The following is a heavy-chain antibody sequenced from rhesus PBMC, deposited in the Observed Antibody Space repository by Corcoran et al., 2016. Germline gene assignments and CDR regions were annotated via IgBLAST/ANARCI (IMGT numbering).Heavy chain of an antibody. CDR2: ISIVSSYI. V-gene: IGHV3S16*01. D-gene: IGHD1-1-1*01. CDR3: TRDSWNYGGRFDV. CDR1: GFTFSDYY. Sequence: EVQLVESGGGLVQPGGSLRLSCAASGFTFSDYYMSWVRQAPGKGLGWVSSISIVSSYIYYADSLKGRFTISRDNAKNSLSLKMNSLKTEDMAVYYCTRDSWNYGGRFDVWGPGVLVTVSS. J-gene: IGHJ5-1*01.